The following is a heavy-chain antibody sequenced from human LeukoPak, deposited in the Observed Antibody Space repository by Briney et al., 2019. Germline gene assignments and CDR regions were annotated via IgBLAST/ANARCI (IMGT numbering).Heavy chain of an antibody. CDR3: ARDRITMIVVVPRFDI. V-gene: IGHV1-18*01. CDR1: GYTFTSYG. CDR2: ISAYNGNI. Sequence: ASVKVSCKASGYTFTSYGISWVRQAPGQGLEWMGWISAYNGNINYAQKLQGRVTMTTDTSTSTAYMELRSLRSDDTAVYYCARDRITMIVVVPRFDIWGQGTMVTVSS. D-gene: IGHD3-22*01. J-gene: IGHJ3*02.